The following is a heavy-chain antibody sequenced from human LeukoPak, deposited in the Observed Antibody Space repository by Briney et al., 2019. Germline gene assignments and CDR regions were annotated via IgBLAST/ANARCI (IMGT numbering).Heavy chain of an antibody. Sequence: SETLSLTCTVSGGSMSNYFWSWIRQPPGKGLEWIGYIYYSGSTNYNPSLKSRVTISVDTSKNQFSLKLSSVTAADTAVYYCAKKRMPSGSYSFDYWGQGTLVTVSS. CDR2: IYYSGST. D-gene: IGHD1-26*01. CDR3: AKKRMPSGSYSFDY. V-gene: IGHV4-59*01. CDR1: GGSMSNYF. J-gene: IGHJ4*02.